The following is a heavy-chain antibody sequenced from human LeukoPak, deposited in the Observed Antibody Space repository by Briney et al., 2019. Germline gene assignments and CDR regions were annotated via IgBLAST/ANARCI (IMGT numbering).Heavy chain of an antibody. CDR2: IYYSGST. CDR3: AXXGGGDYXFDY. V-gene: IGHV4-30-4*08. Sequence: PSETLSLTCTVSGGSISSGDYYWSWIRQPPGKGLEWIGYIYYSGSTYYNPSLKSRVTISVDTSKNQFSLKLSSVTAAHTAVYYCAXXGGGDYXFDYWGQGTLVTVSS. J-gene: IGHJ4*02. D-gene: IGHD2-21*02. CDR1: GGSISSGDYY.